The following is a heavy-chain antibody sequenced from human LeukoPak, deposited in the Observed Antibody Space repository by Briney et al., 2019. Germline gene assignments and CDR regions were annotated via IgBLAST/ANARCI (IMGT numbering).Heavy chain of an antibody. J-gene: IGHJ3*02. V-gene: IGHV3-23*01. D-gene: IGHD6-19*01. CDR3: AKDKSSGWLFDAFDI. Sequence: GGSLRLSCAASGFTFSSYAISWVRQAPGKGLEWVSAISGSGGSTYYADSVKGRFTISRDNSKNTLYLQMNSLRAEDTAVYYCAKDKSSGWLFDAFDIWGQGTMVTVSS. CDR1: GFTFSSYA. CDR2: ISGSGGST.